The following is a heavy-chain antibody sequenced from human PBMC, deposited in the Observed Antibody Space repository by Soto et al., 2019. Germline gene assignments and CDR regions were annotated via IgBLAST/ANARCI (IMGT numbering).Heavy chain of an antibody. CDR2: ISPYNDDT. V-gene: IGHV1-18*01. CDR1: GYTFSSYA. D-gene: IGHD3-22*01. CDR3: ARGGYYDSSGSRDYHYYGMEV. J-gene: IGHJ6*02. Sequence: QAQLVQSGAEVKKPGASVRVSCRASGYTFSSYAISWVRQAPGQGLEWLGWISPYNDDTKYAQKLQGRVFMTTDTPTKTAHLDLRSLRSDETAVYYCARGGYYDSSGSRDYHYYGMEVWGQGTTVTVSS.